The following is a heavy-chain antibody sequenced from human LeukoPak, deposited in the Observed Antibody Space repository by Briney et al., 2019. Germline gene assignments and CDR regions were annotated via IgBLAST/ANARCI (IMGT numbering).Heavy chain of an antibody. CDR1: GFTVSRNH. CDR3: ARGLDVAGGWFDP. CDR2: IYSGGDT. Sequence: QPGGSLRLSCAASGFTVSRNHMSWVRQAPGKGLEWVSVIYSGGDTYYADSVKGRFTISRDTSKNTLYLQMKSLRVEDTAVYYCARGLDVAGGWFDPWGQGTLVTVSS. J-gene: IGHJ5*02. V-gene: IGHV3-66*01. D-gene: IGHD6-19*01.